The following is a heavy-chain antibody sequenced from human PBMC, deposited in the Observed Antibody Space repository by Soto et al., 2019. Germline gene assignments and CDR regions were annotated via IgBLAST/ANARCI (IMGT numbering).Heavy chain of an antibody. V-gene: IGHV4-30-4*01. CDR2: IYYSGST. J-gene: IGHJ6*02. D-gene: IGHD3-3*01. CDR1: GGSISSGDYY. CDR3: ARDGSYYDFWSGYMRPYYYYGMDV. Sequence: SETLSLTCTVSGGSISSGDYYWSWIRQPPGKGLEWIGYIYYSGSTYYNPSLKSRVTISVGTSKNQFSLKLSSVTAADTAVYYCARDGSYYDFWSGYMRPYYYYGMDVWGQGTTVTVSS.